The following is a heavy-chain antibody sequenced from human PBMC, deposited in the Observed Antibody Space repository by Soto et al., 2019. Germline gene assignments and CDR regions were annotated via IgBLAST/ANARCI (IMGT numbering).Heavy chain of an antibody. CDR1: GFTFSSYS. J-gene: IGHJ6*02. CDR3: ARYSSSWFGPNYYGMDV. CDR2: ISSSSSTI. V-gene: IGHV3-48*02. Sequence: GSLRLSCAASGFTFSSYSMNWVRQAPGKGLEWVSYISSSSSTIYYADSVKGRFTISRDNAKNSLYLQMNSLRDEDTAVYYCARYSSSWFGPNYYGMDVWGQGTTVTVSS. D-gene: IGHD6-13*01.